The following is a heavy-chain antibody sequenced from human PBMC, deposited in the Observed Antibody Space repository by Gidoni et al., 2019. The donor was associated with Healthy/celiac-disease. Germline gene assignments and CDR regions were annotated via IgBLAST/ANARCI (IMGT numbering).Heavy chain of an antibody. CDR1: GFPFSSYG. Sequence: QVQLVESGGGVVQPGRSLRLSCAASGFPFSSYGMHWVRQAPGKGLGWVAVISYDGSNKYYADSVKGRFTISRDNSKNTLYLQMNSLRAEDTAVYYCAKGSIVVVTAIGSYWGQGTLVTVSS. D-gene: IGHD2-21*02. V-gene: IGHV3-30*18. J-gene: IGHJ4*02. CDR2: ISYDGSNK. CDR3: AKGSIVVVTAIGSY.